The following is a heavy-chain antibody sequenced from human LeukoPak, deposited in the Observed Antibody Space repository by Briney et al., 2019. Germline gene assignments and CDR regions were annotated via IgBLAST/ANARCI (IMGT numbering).Heavy chain of an antibody. D-gene: IGHD3-10*01. V-gene: IGHV3-9*02. CDR1: GFTSYDHA. J-gene: IGHJ6*02. CDR2: IMWRSGST. CDR3: TKDLTPGGADV. Sequence: GGSLRLSCAVSGFTSYDHAMHWVRHASGKGLEWVAGIMWRSGSTGYGDSVKGRFTISRDNAKKSLYLQMNGLRVEDTAFYYCTKDLTPGGADVWGQGTTVTVSS.